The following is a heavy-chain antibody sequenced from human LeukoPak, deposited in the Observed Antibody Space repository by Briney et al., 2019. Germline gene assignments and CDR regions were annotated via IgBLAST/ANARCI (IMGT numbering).Heavy chain of an antibody. D-gene: IGHD6-19*01. CDR3: AREGRQWLVHYFDY. V-gene: IGHV3-33*01. Sequence: GGSLRLSCAASGFTFSSYGMHWVRQAPGKGLEWVAVIWYDGSNKYYADSVKGRFTISRDNSKNTLYLQMNSLRAEDTAVYYCAREGRQWLVHYFDYWGQGTLVTVSS. J-gene: IGHJ4*02. CDR2: IWYDGSNK. CDR1: GFTFSSYG.